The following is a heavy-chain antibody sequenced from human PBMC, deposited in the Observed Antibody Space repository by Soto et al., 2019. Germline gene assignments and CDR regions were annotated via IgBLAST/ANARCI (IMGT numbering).Heavy chain of an antibody. Sequence: ASVKVSCKASGYTFTSYDINWVRQATGQGLEWMGWMNPNSGNTGYAQKFQGRVTMTRNTSISTAYMELSSLRSEDTAVYYCARGGYCSGGSCYLALDYWGQGTLVTVPS. CDR3: ARGGYCSGGSCYLALDY. V-gene: IGHV1-8*01. J-gene: IGHJ4*02. CDR2: MNPNSGNT. D-gene: IGHD2-15*01. CDR1: GYTFTSYD.